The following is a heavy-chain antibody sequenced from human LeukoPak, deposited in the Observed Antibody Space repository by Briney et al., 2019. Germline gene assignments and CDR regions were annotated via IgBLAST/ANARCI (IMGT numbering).Heavy chain of an antibody. D-gene: IGHD3-3*01. V-gene: IGHV3-21*01. CDR2: ISSSSSYI. Sequence: PGGSLRLSCAASGFTFSSYSMNWVRQAPGKGLQGVSSISSSSSYIYYADSVKGRFTISRDNAKNPLYLQMNSLRAEDTAVYYCARDYDFWSAFDYWGQGTLVTVSS. CDR3: ARDYDFWSAFDY. J-gene: IGHJ4*02. CDR1: GFTFSSYS.